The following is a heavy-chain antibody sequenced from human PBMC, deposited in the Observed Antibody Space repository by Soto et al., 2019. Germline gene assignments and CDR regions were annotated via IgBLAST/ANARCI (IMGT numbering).Heavy chain of an antibody. CDR3: AKDMNIVVVQGAFDI. V-gene: IGHV3-9*01. Sequence: EVQLVESGGGLVQPGRSLRLSCAASGFTFDDYAMHWVRQAPGKGLEWVSGISWHSGSICYADSVKGRFTISRDNAKNSLYLQMNSLRAEDTALYYCAKDMNIVVVQGAFDIWGQGTMVTVSS. D-gene: IGHD2-15*01. CDR2: ISWHSGSI. J-gene: IGHJ3*02. CDR1: GFTFDDYA.